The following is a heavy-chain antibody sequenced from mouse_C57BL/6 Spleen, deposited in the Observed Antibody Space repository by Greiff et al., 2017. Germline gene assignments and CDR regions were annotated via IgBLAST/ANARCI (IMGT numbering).Heavy chain of an antibody. V-gene: IGHV1-69*01. J-gene: IGHJ2*01. D-gene: IGHD2-1*01. CDR1: GYTFTSYW. CDR2: IDPSDSYT. CDR3: ARGGYGNYVDD. Sequence: QVQLQQPGAELVMPGASVKLSCKASGYTFTSYWMHWVKQRPGQGLEWIGEIDPSDSYTNYNQKFKGKSTLTVDKSSSPAYMQLSSLTSEDSAVYYCARGGYGNYVDDWGQGTTRTVAS.